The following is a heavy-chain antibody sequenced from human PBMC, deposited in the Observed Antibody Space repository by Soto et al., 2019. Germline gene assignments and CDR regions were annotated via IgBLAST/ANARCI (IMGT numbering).Heavy chain of an antibody. CDR3: AIRTAVAGNFDY. Sequence: ASVKVSCKASGGSNSRYAISWVRQAPGQGLEWMGGIIPIFGTANYAQKFQGRVTITADESTSTAYMELSSLRSEDTAVYSCAIRTAVAGNFDYWGQGTLVIVSS. D-gene: IGHD6-19*01. J-gene: IGHJ4*02. CDR1: GGSNSRYA. CDR2: IIPIFGTA. V-gene: IGHV1-69*13.